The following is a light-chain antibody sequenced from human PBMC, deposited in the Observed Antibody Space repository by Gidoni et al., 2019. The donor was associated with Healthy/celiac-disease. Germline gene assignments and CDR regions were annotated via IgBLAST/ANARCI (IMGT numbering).Light chain of an antibody. CDR2: DAS. J-gene: IGKJ2*01. V-gene: IGKV1-39*01. CDR3: QQSYSTPI. CDR1: QSISSY. Sequence: DIQMTQSPASLSVSVGDRVTITCRASQSISSYLTWYQQKPGKAPKLLIYDASSLESGVPSRFSGSGSGTDFTLTISSLQPEDFATYYCQQSYSTPIFGQGTKLEIK.